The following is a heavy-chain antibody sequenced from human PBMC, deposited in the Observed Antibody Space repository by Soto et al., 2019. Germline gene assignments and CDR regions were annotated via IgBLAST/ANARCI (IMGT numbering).Heavy chain of an antibody. CDR1: GGSISSGGYS. Sequence: QLQLQESGSGLVKPSQTLSLTCAVSGGSISSGGYSWSWIRQPPGKGLEWIGYIYHSGSTYYNPSTRSRVPISADRSKNQLPRKLSSVTAADTAVYYCARADITMIGYYSFDYWGQGTLVTVSS. CDR3: ARADITMIGYYSFDY. CDR2: IYHSGST. D-gene: IGHD3-22*01. J-gene: IGHJ4*02. V-gene: IGHV4-30-2*01.